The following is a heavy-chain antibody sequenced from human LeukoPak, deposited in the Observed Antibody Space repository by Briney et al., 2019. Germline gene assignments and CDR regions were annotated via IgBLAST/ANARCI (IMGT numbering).Heavy chain of an antibody. CDR3: ASAMYYDYVWGSYRDASDI. V-gene: IGHV3-23*01. CDR2: ISGSGGST. CDR1: GFTFSSYA. J-gene: IGHJ3*02. D-gene: IGHD3-16*02. Sequence: GGSLRLSCAASGFTFSSYAMSWVRQAPGKGLEWVSAISGSGGSTYYADSVKGRFTIPRDNSKNTLYLQMNSLRAEDTAVYYCASAMYYDYVWGSYRDASDIWGQGTMVTVSS.